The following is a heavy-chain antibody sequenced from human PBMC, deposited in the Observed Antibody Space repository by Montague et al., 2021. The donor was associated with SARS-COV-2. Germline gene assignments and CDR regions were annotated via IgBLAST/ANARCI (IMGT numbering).Heavy chain of an antibody. Sequence: SLSLSLSASGFLFSNYWMHWVRQAPGKGLVWVSRINIDGSGTTYADSVKGRFTTSRDNAKNTLYLQMDSLRAEDTAVYYCASWISGVAGTDYWGRGTLVTVSS. CDR2: INIDGSGT. D-gene: IGHD6-19*01. J-gene: IGHJ4*02. CDR3: ASWISGVAGTDY. CDR1: GFLFSNYW. V-gene: IGHV3-74*01.